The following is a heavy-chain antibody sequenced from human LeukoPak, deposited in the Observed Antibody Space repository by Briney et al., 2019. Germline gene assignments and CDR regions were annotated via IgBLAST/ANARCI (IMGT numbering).Heavy chain of an antibody. V-gene: IGHV4-59*01. J-gene: IGHJ5*01. CDR2: IYYTGTA. CDR1: GGSISGYF. CDR3: AKFATVTVPNWIDF. D-gene: IGHD4-17*01. Sequence: PSETLSLTCTVSGGSISGYFWSWIRQPPGGGLQFIGYIYYTGTASYNPSLNSRVPMSVDTSKNQFSLKVSSVTAADTAVYYCAKFATVTVPNWIDFWGQGTLVTVSS.